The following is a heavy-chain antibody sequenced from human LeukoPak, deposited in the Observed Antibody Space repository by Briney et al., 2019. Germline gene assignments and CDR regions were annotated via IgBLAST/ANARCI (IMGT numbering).Heavy chain of an antibody. V-gene: IGHV4-34*01. J-gene: IGHJ4*02. D-gene: IGHD1-14*01. Sequence: SETLSLTCAVYGGSFSGYYWTWIRQPPGKGLGWIGEINHSGTTNYNPSLKSRVTISVDTSKNQFSLKLSSVTAADTAVYYCAGSPRYIDPFDYWGQGTLVTVSS. CDR3: AGSPRYIDPFDY. CDR1: GGSFSGYY. CDR2: INHSGTT.